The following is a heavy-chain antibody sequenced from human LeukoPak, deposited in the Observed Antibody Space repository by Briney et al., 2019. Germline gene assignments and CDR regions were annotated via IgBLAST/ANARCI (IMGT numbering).Heavy chain of an antibody. CDR3: ARARSVRGVTKEFYYYYMDV. CDR1: GGTFSSYA. Sequence: SVKVSCKASGGTFSSYAISWVRQAPGQGLEWMGGIIPIFGTANYAQKFQGRVTITADESTSTAYMELSSLRSEGTAVYYCARARSVRGVTKEFYYYYMDVWGKGTTVTISS. J-gene: IGHJ6*03. D-gene: IGHD3-10*01. V-gene: IGHV1-69*13. CDR2: IIPIFGTA.